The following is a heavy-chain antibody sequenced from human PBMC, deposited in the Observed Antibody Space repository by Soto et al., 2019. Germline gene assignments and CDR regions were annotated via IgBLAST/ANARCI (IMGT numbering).Heavy chain of an antibody. CDR3: ATVFIGASVTPRLLMDV. D-gene: IGHD5-12*01. CDR2: FDPEDGET. Sequence: ASVKVSCKVSGYTLTELSMHWVRQAPGKGLEWMGGFDPEDGETIYAQKFQGRVTMTEDTSTDTAYMELSSLRSEDTAVYYCATVFIGASVTPRLLMDVWGQGTTVTVSS. CDR1: GYTLTELS. J-gene: IGHJ6*02. V-gene: IGHV1-24*01.